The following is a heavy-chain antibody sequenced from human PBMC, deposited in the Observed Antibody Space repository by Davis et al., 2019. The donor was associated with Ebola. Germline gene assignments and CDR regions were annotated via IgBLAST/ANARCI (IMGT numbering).Heavy chain of an antibody. CDR2: ISSNGGST. J-gene: IGHJ3*02. D-gene: IGHD3-22*01. Sequence: PGGSLRLSCSASGFTFSSYAMHWVRQAPGKGLEYVSAISSNGGSTYYADSVKGRFTISRDNSKNTLYLQMSSLRAEDTAVYYCVHPSYDSSTYAFDIWGQGTMVTVSS. V-gene: IGHV3-64D*08. CDR1: GFTFSSYA. CDR3: VHPSYDSSTYAFDI.